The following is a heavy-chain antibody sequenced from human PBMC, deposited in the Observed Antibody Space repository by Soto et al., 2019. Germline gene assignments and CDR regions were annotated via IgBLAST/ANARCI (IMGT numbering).Heavy chain of an antibody. CDR2: ISAYNGNT. CDR1: GYTFTSYG. J-gene: IGHJ5*02. CDR3: ARDRYGDYVFDP. Sequence: ASVKVSCKASGYTFTSYGISWVRQAPGQGLEWMGWISAYNGNTDYAQKLQGRVTMTTDTSTSTAYMELRSLRSDDTAVYYCARDRYGDYVFDPWGQGTLVTVSS. V-gene: IGHV1-18*04. D-gene: IGHD4-17*01.